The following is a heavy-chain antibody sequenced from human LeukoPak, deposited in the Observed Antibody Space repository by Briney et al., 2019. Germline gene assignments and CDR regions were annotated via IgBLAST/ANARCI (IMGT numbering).Heavy chain of an antibody. Sequence: GGSLRLSCAASGFTFSSYSMNWVCQAPGKGLEWVSSISSSSSYIYYADSVKGRFTISRDNAKNSLYLQMNSLRAEDTAVYYCARVRYYGSGDYYGMDVWGQGTTVTVSS. CDR1: GFTFSSYS. J-gene: IGHJ6*02. CDR2: ISSSSSYI. V-gene: IGHV3-21*01. CDR3: ARVRYYGSGDYYGMDV. D-gene: IGHD3-10*01.